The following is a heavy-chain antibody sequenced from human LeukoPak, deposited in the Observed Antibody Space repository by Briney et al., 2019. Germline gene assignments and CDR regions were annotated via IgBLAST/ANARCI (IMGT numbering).Heavy chain of an antibody. J-gene: IGHJ4*02. CDR1: GGSISSYY. D-gene: IGHD3-10*01. CDR3: ARGRLGGSGSYYNVLDY. Sequence: SETLSLTCTVSGGSISSYYWSWIRQPPGKGLEWIGYISYSGSTNYHPSLKSRVNISVDTPRNQFSLKLSSVTAADTAVYYCARGRLGGSGSYYNVLDYWGQETLVTVSS. V-gene: IGHV4-59*01. CDR2: ISYSGST.